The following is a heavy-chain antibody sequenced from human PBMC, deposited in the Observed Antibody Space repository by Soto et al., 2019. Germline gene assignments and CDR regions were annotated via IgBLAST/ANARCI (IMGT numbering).Heavy chain of an antibody. Sequence: ASVKVSCKASGYTFTSYGISWVRQAPGQGLEWMGWISAYNGNTNYAQKLQGRVTMTTDTSTSTAYMEPRSLRSDDTAVYYCAREEDYYDSSGYYSYWGQGTLVTVSS. CDR1: GYTFTSYG. V-gene: IGHV1-18*04. J-gene: IGHJ4*02. CDR2: ISAYNGNT. D-gene: IGHD3-22*01. CDR3: AREEDYYDSSGYYSY.